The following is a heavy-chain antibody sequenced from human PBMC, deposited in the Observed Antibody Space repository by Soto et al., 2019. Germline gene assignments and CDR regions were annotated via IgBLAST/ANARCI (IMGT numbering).Heavy chain of an antibody. CDR1: GGSISSGDYY. D-gene: IGHD6-13*01. V-gene: IGHV4-30-4*01. Sequence: SETLSLTCTVSGGSISSGDYYWNWIRQPPGKGLEWIGHIYYSGSTYYNSSLKSRVTISLDTSKNQFSLKLSSVTAADTAVYYCAREWAAAGTDWFDPWGQGTLVTVS. CDR2: IYYSGST. CDR3: AREWAAAGTDWFDP. J-gene: IGHJ5*02.